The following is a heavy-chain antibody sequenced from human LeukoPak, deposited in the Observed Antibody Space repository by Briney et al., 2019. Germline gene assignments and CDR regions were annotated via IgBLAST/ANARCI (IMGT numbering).Heavy chain of an antibody. CDR3: ARDLIRGVYWFDP. J-gene: IGHJ5*02. CDR1: GFTFSSLN. D-gene: IGHD3-10*01. V-gene: IGHV3-21*01. Sequence: PGGSLRLSCAASGFTFSSLNMNWVRQAPGKGLEWVSSISSTGTYIYYADSVKGRFTISRDNAKNSLYLQMNSLRAEDTAVYYCARDLIRGVYWFDPWGQGTLVTVSS. CDR2: ISSTGTYI.